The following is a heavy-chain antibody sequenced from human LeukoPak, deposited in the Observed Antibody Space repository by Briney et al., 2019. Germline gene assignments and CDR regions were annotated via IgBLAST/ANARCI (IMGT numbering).Heavy chain of an antibody. D-gene: IGHD5-18*01. Sequence: HPGGSLRLSCEASGFTFSNYAMSWVRQAPEKGLEWVSTISGSGGRTYYADSLKGRFTISRDNAKNSLYLQMNSLRAEDTAVYYCARAGYSHDWPYFDYWGQGTLVTVSS. CDR3: ARAGYSHDWPYFDY. V-gene: IGHV3-23*01. CDR1: GFTFSNYA. J-gene: IGHJ4*02. CDR2: ISGSGGRT.